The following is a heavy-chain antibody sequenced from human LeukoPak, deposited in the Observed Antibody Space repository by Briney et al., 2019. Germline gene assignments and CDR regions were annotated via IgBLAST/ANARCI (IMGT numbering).Heavy chain of an antibody. V-gene: IGHV4-59*01. CDR1: GGSIISYY. CDR3: ARAPYYYDSSGEGV. J-gene: IGHJ4*02. CDR2: IYYSGST. Sequence: SETLSLTCTVSGGSIISYYWSWIRQPPGKGLEWIGYIYYSGSTNYNPSLKSRFTIPVDTSKNQFSLKLSSVTAADTAVYYCARAPYYYDSSGEGVWGQGTLATVSS. D-gene: IGHD3-22*01.